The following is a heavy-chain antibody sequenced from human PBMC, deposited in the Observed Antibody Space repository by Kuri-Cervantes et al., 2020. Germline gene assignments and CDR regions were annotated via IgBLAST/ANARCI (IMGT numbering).Heavy chain of an antibody. CDR3: AKQEVISGSPFVDY. CDR2: ISSDGSNK. V-gene: IGHV3-30*18. CDR1: GFTLSSYA. J-gene: IGHJ4*02. Sequence: GGSLRLSCAASGFTLSSYATHWVRQAPGKGLEWVAVISSDGSNKYYEDSVKGRFTISRDNSKNMLYLQLSNVGGEDTAVYFCAKQEVISGSPFVDYWGQETLVTVSS. D-gene: IGHD2/OR15-2a*01.